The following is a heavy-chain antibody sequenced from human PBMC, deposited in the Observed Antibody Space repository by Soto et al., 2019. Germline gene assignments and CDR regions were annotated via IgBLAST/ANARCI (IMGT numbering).Heavy chain of an antibody. CDR1: GYSFTSYW. CDR3: ARHLAIPGYSSGWYRKGMDV. J-gene: IGHJ6*02. Sequence: PGESLKISCKGSGYSFTSYWISWVRQMPGKGLEWMGRIDPSDSYTNYSPSFQGHVTISADKSISTAYLQWSSLKASDTAMYYCARHLAIPGYSSGWYRKGMDVWGQGTTVTVSS. D-gene: IGHD6-19*01. V-gene: IGHV5-10-1*01. CDR2: IDPSDSYT.